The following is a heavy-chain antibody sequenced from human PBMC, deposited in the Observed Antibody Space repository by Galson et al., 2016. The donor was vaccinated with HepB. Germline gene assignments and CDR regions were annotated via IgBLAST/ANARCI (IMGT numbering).Heavy chain of an antibody. CDR3: VQGSTAPAV. CDR2: ISRSGDST. Sequence: SLRLSCAASGFTFRNYGMTWVRQAPGKGLKVVSSISRSGDSTDYADSVKGRFTISRDNSKNTLSPQMNSLTADDTAIYYCVQGSTAPAVWGKGTTVTVSS. D-gene: IGHD2-2*01. CDR1: GFTFRNYG. J-gene: IGHJ6*04. V-gene: IGHV3-23*01.